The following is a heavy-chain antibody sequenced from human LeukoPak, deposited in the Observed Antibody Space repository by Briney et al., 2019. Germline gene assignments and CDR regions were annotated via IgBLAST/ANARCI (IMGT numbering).Heavy chain of an antibody. CDR3: ARDFGDTMFRGPRFDY. V-gene: IGHV3-21*01. Sequence: GGSLRLSCAASGFTFSSYSMNWVRQAPGKGLEWVSSISSSSSYIYYADSVKGRFTISRDNAKNSLYLQMNSLRAEDTAVYYCARDFGDTMFRGPRFDYWGQGTLVTVSS. J-gene: IGHJ4*02. CDR1: GFTFSSYS. D-gene: IGHD3-10*01. CDR2: ISSSSSYI.